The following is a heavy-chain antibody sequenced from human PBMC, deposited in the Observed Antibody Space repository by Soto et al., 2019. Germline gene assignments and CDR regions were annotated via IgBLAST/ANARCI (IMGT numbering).Heavy chain of an antibody. J-gene: IGHJ4*02. V-gene: IGHV1-18*04. CDR3: ARGYWDNTFDY. CDR2: ISVDNGNR. CDR1: GFSFSSYG. D-gene: IGHD2-8*02. Sequence: QGQMVQSGAEVKKPGASVRVSCKASGFSFSSYGIGWVRQAPGQGLEWIGWISVDNGNRKYAQKIQGRVTMTTDTSTSTAYMDLRSLRSDYTAVYYCARGYWDNTFDYWGQGTLVIVSP.